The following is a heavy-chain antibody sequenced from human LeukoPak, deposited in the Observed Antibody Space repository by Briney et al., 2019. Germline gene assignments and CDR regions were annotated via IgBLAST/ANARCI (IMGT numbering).Heavy chain of an antibody. CDR1: GGSISSYC. CDR3: ARGRSGRSILPPDY. CDR2: IYYSGST. V-gene: IGHV4-59*01. J-gene: IGHJ4*02. D-gene: IGHD3-10*01. Sequence: PSETLSPTCTVSGGSISSYCWSWIRQPPGKGLEWIGYIYYSGSTNYNPSLKSRVTISVDTSKNQFSLKLSSVTAADTAVYYCARGRSGRSILPPDYWGQGTLVTVSS.